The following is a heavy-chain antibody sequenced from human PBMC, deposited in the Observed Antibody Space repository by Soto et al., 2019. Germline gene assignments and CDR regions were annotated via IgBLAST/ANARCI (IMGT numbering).Heavy chain of an antibody. D-gene: IGHD3-10*01. CDR2: IWYDGSNK. V-gene: IGHV3-33*01. CDR3: ASLVGKIGHPEY. Sequence: VGSLRLSCAASGFTFSSYGMHWVRQAPGKGLEWVAVIWYDGSNKYYADSVKGRFTISRDNSKNTLYLQMNSLRAEDTAVYYCASLVGKIGHPEYWGQGTMVTVSS. CDR1: GFTFSSYG. J-gene: IGHJ3*01.